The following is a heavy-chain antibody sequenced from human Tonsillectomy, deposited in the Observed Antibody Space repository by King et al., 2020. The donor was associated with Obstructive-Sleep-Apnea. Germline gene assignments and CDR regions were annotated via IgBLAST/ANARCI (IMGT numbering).Heavy chain of an antibody. CDR3: AKDMAYCGGDCYLGFDH. CDR2: ISTTDNTR. V-gene: IGHV3-48*04. CDR1: GFTFYTYS. Sequence: VQLVESGGGLVQPGGSLRLSCAASGFTFYTYSMSWVRQAPGRGLEWISYISTTDNTRHYSDSLKGRFTISRDNAKNSLYLQMNSLRAEDTAVYYCAKDMAYCGGDCYLGFDHWGQGTLVSVSS. J-gene: IGHJ4*02. D-gene: IGHD2-21*02.